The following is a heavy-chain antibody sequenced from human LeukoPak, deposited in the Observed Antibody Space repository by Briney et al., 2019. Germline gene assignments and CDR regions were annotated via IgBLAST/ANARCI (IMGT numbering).Heavy chain of an antibody. CDR2: IYYSGST. V-gene: IGHV4-59*01. CDR1: GVSISSYY. D-gene: IGHD2-2*01. CDR3: ARGPNSPAYDAFDI. Sequence: SETLSLTCSVSGVSISSYYWSWIRQPPGKGLEWIGYIYYSGSTNYNPSLESRVTISVDPSKNQFSLKLSSVTAADTAVYYCARGPNSPAYDAFDIWGQGTMVTVSA. J-gene: IGHJ3*02.